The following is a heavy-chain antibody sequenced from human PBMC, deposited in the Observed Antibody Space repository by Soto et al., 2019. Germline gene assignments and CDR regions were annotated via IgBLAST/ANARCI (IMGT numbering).Heavy chain of an antibody. CDR1: GFICSDYD. CDR2: ILVSGST. D-gene: IGHD2-15*01. V-gene: IGHV3-23*01. Sequence: GGSLRLSCAVSGFICSDYDMSWVRQAPGKGLEWVSTILVSGSTHYEDSVRGRFTISRDTSKNTVYLQMKSLTPGDTAVYYCAKATASGGGAFEIYGQGKKVTV. CDR3: AKATASGGGAFEI. J-gene: IGHJ3*02.